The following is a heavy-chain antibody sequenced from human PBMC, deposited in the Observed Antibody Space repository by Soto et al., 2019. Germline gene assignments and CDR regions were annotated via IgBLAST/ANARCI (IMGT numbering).Heavy chain of an antibody. CDR2: IIPIFGTA. CDR1: GGTFSSYA. J-gene: IGHJ4*02. D-gene: IGHD6-13*01. Sequence: QVQLVQSGAEVKKPGSPVKVSCKASGGTFSSYAISWVRQAPGQGLEWMGGIIPIFGTANYAQKFLCRVTITADESTSTAYMELSSLRSEDTAVYYCASIYRAAGHFDYWGQGTLVTVSS. V-gene: IGHV1-69*01. CDR3: ASIYRAAGHFDY.